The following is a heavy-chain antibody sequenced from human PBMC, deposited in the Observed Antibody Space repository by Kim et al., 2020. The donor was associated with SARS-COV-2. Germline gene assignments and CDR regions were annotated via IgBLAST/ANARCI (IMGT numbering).Heavy chain of an antibody. V-gene: IGHV3-66*01. CDR3: AREPGGNWYFDL. D-gene: IGHD2-2*01. CDR2: IYSGGNT. Sequence: GGSLRLSCAVSGFTVSSDYMSWVRQAPGKGLEWVSVIYSGGNTYYADSVKGRFTISRDNSNNTLWLQMNSLRADDTAVYYCAREPGGNWYFDLWGRGTLV. CDR1: GFTVSSDY. J-gene: IGHJ2*01.